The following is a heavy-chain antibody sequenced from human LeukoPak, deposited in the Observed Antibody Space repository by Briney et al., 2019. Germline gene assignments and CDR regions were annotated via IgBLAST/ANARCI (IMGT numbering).Heavy chain of an antibody. D-gene: IGHD6-13*01. V-gene: IGHV3-13*01. CDR2: FHTDGGT. CDR1: GFTFSAYD. CDR3: ARGVFSSWYVVYYFDY. Sequence: GGSLRLSCAASGFTFSAYDMHWVRQAPGEGLEWVSAFHTDGGTYYLDSVKGRFTISREDAKNSLYLQMNSLRAEDTAVYYCARGVFSSWYVVYYFDYWGQGTLVTVSS. J-gene: IGHJ4*02.